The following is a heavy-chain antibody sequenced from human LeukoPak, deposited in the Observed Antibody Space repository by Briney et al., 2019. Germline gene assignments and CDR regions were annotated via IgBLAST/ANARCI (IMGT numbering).Heavy chain of an antibody. CDR1: GDSVSSSSAT. J-gene: IGHJ4*02. V-gene: IGHV6-1*01. CDR3: ARGNPRYFDS. CDR2: TYYRSKWYN. Sequence: SQTLSLTCATSGDSVSSSSATWNWIRQSPSRGLEWLGRTYYRSKWYNDSAISVKSRIIINADTSKNQFSLHLNSVTPEDTAVYHCARGNPRYFDSWGQGTLVTVSS.